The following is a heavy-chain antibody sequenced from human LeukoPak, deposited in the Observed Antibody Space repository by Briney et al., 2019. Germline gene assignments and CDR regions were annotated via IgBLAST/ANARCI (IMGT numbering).Heavy chain of an antibody. Sequence: PGGSLRLSCAASGFTFSSYAMSWVRQAPGKGLEWVSAISGSGGSTYYADSVKGRLTISRDNSKNTLYLQMNSLRAEDTAVYIAAAGTAFDYWGQGTLVTVSS. CDR2: ISGSGGST. D-gene: IGHD6-13*01. CDR1: GFTFSSYA. J-gene: IGHJ4*02. CDR3: AAGTAFDY. V-gene: IGHV3-23*01.